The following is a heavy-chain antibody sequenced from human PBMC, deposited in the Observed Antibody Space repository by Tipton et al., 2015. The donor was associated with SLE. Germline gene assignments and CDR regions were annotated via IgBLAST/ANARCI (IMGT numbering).Heavy chain of an antibody. Sequence: TLSLTCTVSGGSISSSSYYWSWIRQYPGKGLEWIGYISYSGSTNYNSSLKSRLTISVDTSKNQFSLKLSSVTAADTAVYYCARFRDEYYYYAIDVWGQGTTVTVSS. V-gene: IGHV4-31*03. CDR3: ARFRDEYYYYAIDV. CDR2: ISYSGST. CDR1: GGSISSSSYY. J-gene: IGHJ6*02.